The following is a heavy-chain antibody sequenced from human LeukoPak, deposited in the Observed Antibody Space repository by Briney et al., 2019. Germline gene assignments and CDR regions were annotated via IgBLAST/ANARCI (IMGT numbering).Heavy chain of an antibody. CDR2: ISGSGGST. V-gene: IGHV3-23*01. J-gene: IGHJ4*02. CDR1: GLTFSSFA. CDR3: ARARRHSSSWPYYFDY. D-gene: IGHD6-13*01. Sequence: PGGSLRLSCAASGLTFSSFAMNWVRQAPGKGLEWVSTISGSGGSTYYADSVKGRFTISRDNAKNSLYLQMNSLRAEDTAVYYCARARRHSSSWPYYFDYWGQGTLVTVSS.